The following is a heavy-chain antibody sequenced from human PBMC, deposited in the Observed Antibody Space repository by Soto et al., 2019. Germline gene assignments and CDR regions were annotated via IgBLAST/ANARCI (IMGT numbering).Heavy chain of an antibody. D-gene: IGHD2-2*01. V-gene: IGHV1-8*01. J-gene: IGHJ2*01. CDR3: ASGGPLGYCSSTSRYYGNWYFDL. CDR1: GYTFTSYD. Sequence: QVQLVQSGAEVRKPGASVKVSCKASGYTFTSYDINWVRQATGQGLEWMGWMNPNSGNTGYAQKFQGRVTMTRNTSISTAYMQLSSLRSEDTAVYYCASGGPLGYCSSTSRYYGNWYFDLWGRGTLVTVSS. CDR2: MNPNSGNT.